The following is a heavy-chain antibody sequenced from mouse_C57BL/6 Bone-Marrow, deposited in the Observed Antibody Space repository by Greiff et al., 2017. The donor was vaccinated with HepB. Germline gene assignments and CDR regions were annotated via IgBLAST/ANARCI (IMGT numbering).Heavy chain of an antibody. J-gene: IGHJ2*01. CDR3: ARDRTGYFDY. Sequence: EVKLMESEGGLVQPGSSMKLSCTASGFTFSDYYMAWVRQVPEKGLEWVGNINYDGSSTYYLDSLKSRFIISRDNAKNILYLQMSSLKSEDTATYYCARDRTGYFDYWGQGTTLTVSS. V-gene: IGHV5-16*01. CDR1: GFTFSDYY. CDR2: INYDGSST.